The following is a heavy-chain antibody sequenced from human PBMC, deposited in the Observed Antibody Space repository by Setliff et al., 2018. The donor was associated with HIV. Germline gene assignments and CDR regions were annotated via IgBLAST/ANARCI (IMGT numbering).Heavy chain of an antibody. J-gene: IGHJ4*02. CDR2: IDPSGGST. D-gene: IGHD3-22*01. CDR3: GKELAASGLGYFDS. Sequence: GSLRLSCVASGFTFSNFGMSWVRQAPGKGLEWVSGIDPSGGSTSYADSVKGRFTISRDNSKNTLYLQLNSLRAEDTAMYYCGKELAASGLGYFDSWGRGILVTVSS. CDR1: GFTFSNFG. V-gene: IGHV3-23*01.